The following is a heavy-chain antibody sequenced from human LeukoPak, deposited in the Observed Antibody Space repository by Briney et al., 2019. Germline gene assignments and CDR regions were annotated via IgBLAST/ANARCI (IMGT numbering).Heavy chain of an antibody. CDR3: ARDLRHDFWSGPVGFDP. Sequence: PSETLSLTCTVSGGSISSYYWSWIRQPPGKGLEWIGYIYYSGSTNYNPSLKGRVTISVDTSKNQFSLKLSSVTAADTAVYYCARDLRHDFWSGPVGFDPWGQGTLVTVSS. V-gene: IGHV4-59*01. CDR2: IYYSGST. J-gene: IGHJ5*02. CDR1: GGSISSYY. D-gene: IGHD3-3*01.